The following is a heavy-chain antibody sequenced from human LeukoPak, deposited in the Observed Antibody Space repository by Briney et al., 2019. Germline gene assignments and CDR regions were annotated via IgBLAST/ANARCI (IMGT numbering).Heavy chain of an antibody. CDR2: IIPIFGTA. CDR3: ARGDMTQELHFDY. D-gene: IGHD1-26*01. Sequence: SVKLSCKASGGTFSSYAISWVRQAPGQGLEWMGGIIPIFGTANYAQKFQGRVTITTDESTSTAYMELSSLRSEDTAVYYCARGDMTQELHFDYWGQGTLVTVSS. J-gene: IGHJ4*02. V-gene: IGHV1-69*05. CDR1: GGTFSSYA.